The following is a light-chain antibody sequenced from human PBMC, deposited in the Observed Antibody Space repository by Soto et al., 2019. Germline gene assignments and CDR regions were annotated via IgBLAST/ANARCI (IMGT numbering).Light chain of an antibody. Sequence: IVMTQSPATLSMSPGERATLSCRASQSVSSSYLAWYQQKPGQAPRLLIYGASSRATGIPDRFSGSGSGTDFTLTISRLEPEDFAVYYCQQYGSSPRTFGQGTKVDIK. CDR1: QSVSSSY. V-gene: IGKV3-20*01. CDR3: QQYGSSPRT. CDR2: GAS. J-gene: IGKJ1*01.